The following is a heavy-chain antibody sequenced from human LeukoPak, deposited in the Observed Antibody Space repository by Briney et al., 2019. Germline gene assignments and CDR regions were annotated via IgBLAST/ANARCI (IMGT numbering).Heavy chain of an antibody. D-gene: IGHD1-14*01. CDR2: INHSGST. CDR1: GGSFSGYH. Sequence: SETLSLTCAVYGGSFSGYHWSWIRQPPGKGLEWIGEINHSGSTNYNPSLKSRVTISVDTSKNQFSLKLSSVTAADTAVYYCARHRDAFDIWGQGTMVTVSS. CDR3: ARHRDAFDI. V-gene: IGHV4-34*01. J-gene: IGHJ3*02.